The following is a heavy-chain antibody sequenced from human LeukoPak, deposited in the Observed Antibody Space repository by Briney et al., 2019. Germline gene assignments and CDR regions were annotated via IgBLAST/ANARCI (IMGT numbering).Heavy chain of an antibody. Sequence: ASVKVSFKASGYTFNSYGICWVRQAPGQGLEWMGIINPSGGSTSYAQKFQGRVTMTRDMSTSTVYMELSSLRSEDTAVYYCARDSYQLQDNSWFDPWGQGTLVTVSS. CDR1: GYTFNSYG. V-gene: IGHV1-46*02. CDR3: ARDSYQLQDNSWFDP. J-gene: IGHJ5*02. D-gene: IGHD2-2*01. CDR2: INPSGGST.